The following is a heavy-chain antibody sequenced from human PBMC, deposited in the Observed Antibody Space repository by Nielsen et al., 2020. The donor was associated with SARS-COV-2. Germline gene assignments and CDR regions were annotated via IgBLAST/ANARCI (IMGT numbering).Heavy chain of an antibody. Sequence: GGSLRLSCAASGFTFSSYSMNWVRQAPGKGLEWVSSISISSSSFYYTDSVRGRFTISRDNAKSSLYLQMNSLRAEDTAVYYCARDPGGMDVWGQGTTVTVSS. CDR2: ISISSSSF. V-gene: IGHV3-21*01. CDR1: GFTFSSYS. CDR3: ARDPGGMDV. D-gene: IGHD1-26*01. J-gene: IGHJ6*02.